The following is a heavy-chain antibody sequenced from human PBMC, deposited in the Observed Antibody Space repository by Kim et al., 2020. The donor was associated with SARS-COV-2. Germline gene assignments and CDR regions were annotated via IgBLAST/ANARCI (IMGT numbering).Heavy chain of an antibody. CDR2: IYYSGST. D-gene: IGHD3-22*01. Sequence: SETLSLTCTVSGGSISSYYWSWIRQPPGKGLEWIGYIYYSGSTNYNPSLKSRVTISVDTSKNQFSLKLSSVTAADTAVYYCARALRTMIVVVNDAFDIWGQGTMVTVSS. J-gene: IGHJ3*02. CDR1: GGSISSYY. V-gene: IGHV4-59*01. CDR3: ARALRTMIVVVNDAFDI.